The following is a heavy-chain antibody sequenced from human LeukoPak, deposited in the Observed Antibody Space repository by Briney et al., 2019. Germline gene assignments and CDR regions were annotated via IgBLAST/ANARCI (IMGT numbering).Heavy chain of an antibody. D-gene: IGHD2-8*01. CDR3: ARDKGTLYLSSFDY. CDR1: GFTFSSYE. V-gene: IGHV3-48*03. Sequence: GGSLRLSCAASGFTFSSYEMNWVRQAPGKGLEWVSYISSSGSTIYYADSVKGRFTISRDNSKNTLYLQMNSLRAADTAVYYCARDKGTLYLSSFDYWGQGTLVTVSS. J-gene: IGHJ4*02. CDR2: ISSSGSTI.